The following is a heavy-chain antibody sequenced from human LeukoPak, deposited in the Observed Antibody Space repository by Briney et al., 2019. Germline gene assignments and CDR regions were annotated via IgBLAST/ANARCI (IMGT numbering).Heavy chain of an antibody. V-gene: IGHV3-7*03. CDR2: IKQDGSEK. Sequence: PGGSLRLSCAASGFTFSSYAMSWVRQAPGKGLEWVANIKQDGSEKYYVDSVEGRFTISRDNAKNSLFLEMNSLRVDDTAVYYCARGYFDLWGQGILVTVSS. J-gene: IGHJ4*02. CDR1: GFTFSSYA. CDR3: ARGYFDL.